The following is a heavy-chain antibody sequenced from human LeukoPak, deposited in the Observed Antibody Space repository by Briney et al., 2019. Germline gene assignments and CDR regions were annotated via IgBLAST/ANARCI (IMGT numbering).Heavy chain of an antibody. J-gene: IGHJ4*02. CDR1: GGSFSGYY. Sequence: SETLSLTCAVYGGSFSGYYWSWIRQPPGKGLEWIGEINHSGSTNYNPSLKSRVTISVDTSKNQFSLKLSSVTAADTAVYYCARDAHDYGDYEASQNFDYWGQGTLVTVSS. V-gene: IGHV4-34*01. D-gene: IGHD4-17*01. CDR3: ARDAHDYGDYEASQNFDY. CDR2: INHSGST.